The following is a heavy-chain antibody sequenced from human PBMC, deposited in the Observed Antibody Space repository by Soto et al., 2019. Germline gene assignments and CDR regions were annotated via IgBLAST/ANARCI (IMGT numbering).Heavy chain of an antibody. CDR1: GFTFSDYY. V-gene: IGHV3-11*01. Sequence: GGSLRLSCAASGFTFSDYYMSWIRQAPGKGLEWVSYISSSGSTIYYADSVKGRFTISRDNAKNSLYLQMNSLRAEDTAVYYCATFTAATIFGVVIIHRIDYWGQGTLVTVSS. CDR2: ISSSGSTI. CDR3: ATFTAATIFGVVIIHRIDY. J-gene: IGHJ4*02. D-gene: IGHD3-3*01.